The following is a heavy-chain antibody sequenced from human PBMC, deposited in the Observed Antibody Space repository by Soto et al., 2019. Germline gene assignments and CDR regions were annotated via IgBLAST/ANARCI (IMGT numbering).Heavy chain of an antibody. CDR1: GGSISSSNW. J-gene: IGHJ4*02. V-gene: IGHV4-4*02. CDR3: ARVSPLRYFDWSHCLDY. D-gene: IGHD3-9*01. Sequence: ETLSLTCAVSGGSISSSNWWSWVRQPPGKGLEWIGEIYHSGSTNYNPSLKSRVTISVDKSKNQFSLKLSSVTAADTAVYYCARVSPLRYFDWSHCLDYWGQGTLVTVSS. CDR2: IYHSGST.